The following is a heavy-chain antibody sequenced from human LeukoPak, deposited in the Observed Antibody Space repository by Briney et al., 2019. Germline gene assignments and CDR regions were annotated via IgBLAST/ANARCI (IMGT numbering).Heavy chain of an antibody. CDR2: ISWNSGSI. D-gene: IGHD6-13*01. Sequence: GGSLRLSCAASGFTFDDYAMHWVRQAPGKGLEWVSGISWNSGSIGYADSVKGRFTISRDNAKNSLYLQMNSLRAEDTALYYCAKDYIAAAGALDIRGQGTMVTVSS. CDR3: AKDYIAAAGALDI. V-gene: IGHV3-9*01. CDR1: GFTFDDYA. J-gene: IGHJ3*02.